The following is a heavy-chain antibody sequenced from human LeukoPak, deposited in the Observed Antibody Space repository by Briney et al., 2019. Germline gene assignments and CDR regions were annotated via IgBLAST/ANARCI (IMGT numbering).Heavy chain of an antibody. Sequence: ASVKVSCKVSGYTLTELSMHWVRQALGKGLEWMAGFDPEDGETIYAQKFQGRVTMTEGTSTDTAYMELSSLRSEDTAVYYCATKVCSSTSCYGTYYFDYWGQGTLVTVSS. V-gene: IGHV1-24*01. CDR1: GYTLTELS. CDR2: FDPEDGET. J-gene: IGHJ4*02. CDR3: ATKVCSSTSCYGTYYFDY. D-gene: IGHD2-2*01.